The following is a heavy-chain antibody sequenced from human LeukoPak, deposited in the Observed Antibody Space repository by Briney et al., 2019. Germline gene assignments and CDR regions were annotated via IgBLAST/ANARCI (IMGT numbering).Heavy chain of an antibody. Sequence: SGTLSLTCAVSGGSISSSNWWSWVRQPPGKGLEWIGEIYHSGSTNYNPSLKSRVTISVDKSKNQFSLKLSSVTAADTAVYYCAKDNAKMKISIFGVVPSGPSYFDSWGQGILVTVSS. CDR1: GGSISSSNW. CDR2: IYHSGST. V-gene: IGHV4-4*02. J-gene: IGHJ4*02. CDR3: AKDNAKMKISIFGVVPSGPSYFDS. D-gene: IGHD3-3*01.